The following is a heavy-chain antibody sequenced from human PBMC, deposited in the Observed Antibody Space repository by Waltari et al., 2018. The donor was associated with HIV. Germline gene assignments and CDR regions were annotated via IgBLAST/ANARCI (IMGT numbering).Heavy chain of an antibody. CDR2: IYYSGST. D-gene: IGHD4-17*01. Sequence: QLQLQESGPGLVKPSETLSLTCTVSGGSISSSSYYWGWIRQPPGKGLEWIGSIYYSGSTYYNPSLKSRVTISVDTSKNQFSLKLSSVTAADTAVYYCATNMGLLTVMYYLDYWGQGTLVTVSS. V-gene: IGHV4-39*01. CDR3: ATNMGLLTVMYYLDY. J-gene: IGHJ4*02. CDR1: GGSISSSSYY.